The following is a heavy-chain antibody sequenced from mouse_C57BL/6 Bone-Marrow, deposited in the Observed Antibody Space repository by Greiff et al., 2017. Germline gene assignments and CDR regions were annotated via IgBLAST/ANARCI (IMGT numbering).Heavy chain of an antibody. CDR3: ARVYDGYFAWFAY. CDR2: INYDGSST. J-gene: IGHJ3*01. V-gene: IGHV5-16*01. Sequence: EVKVEESEGGLVQPGSSMKLSCTASGFTFSDYYMAWVRQVPEKGLEWVANINYDGSSTYYLDSLKSRFIISRDNAKNILYLQMSSLKSEDTATYYCARVYDGYFAWFAYWGQGTLVTVSA. D-gene: IGHD2-3*01. CDR1: GFTFSDYY.